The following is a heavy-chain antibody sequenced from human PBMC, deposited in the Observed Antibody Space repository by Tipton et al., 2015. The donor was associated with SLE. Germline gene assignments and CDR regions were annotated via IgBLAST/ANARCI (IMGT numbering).Heavy chain of an antibody. V-gene: IGHV4-59*01. Sequence: TLPLTCTVSGGSISSYYWSWIRQPPGKGLEWIGYIYYSGSTNYNPSLKSRVTISVDTSKNQFSLKLSSVTAADTAVYYCARGSYYSSSWYEEASLFDYWGQGTLVTVSS. J-gene: IGHJ4*02. D-gene: IGHD6-13*01. CDR3: ARGSYYSSSWYEEASLFDY. CDR2: IYYSGST. CDR1: GGSISSYY.